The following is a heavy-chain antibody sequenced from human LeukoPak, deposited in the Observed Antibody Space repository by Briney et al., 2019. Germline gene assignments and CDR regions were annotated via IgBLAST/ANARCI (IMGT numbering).Heavy chain of an antibody. CDR3: ARETYYYDSSGYYVPTHFDY. J-gene: IGHJ4*02. CDR2: IYYSGST. V-gene: IGHV4-31*03. Sequence: PSETLSLTCTVSGGSISSGGYYWSWIRQHPGKGLEWIGYIYYSGSTYYNPSLKSRVTISVDTSKNQFSLKLSSVTAADTAVYYCARETYYYDSSGYYVPTHFDYWGQGTLVTVSS. CDR1: GGSISSGGYY. D-gene: IGHD3-22*01.